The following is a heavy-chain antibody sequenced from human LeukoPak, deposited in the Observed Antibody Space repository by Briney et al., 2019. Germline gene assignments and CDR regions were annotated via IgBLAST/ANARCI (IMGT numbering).Heavy chain of an antibody. J-gene: IGHJ4*02. Sequence: GGSLRLSCAASGFTFSDHYMDWVRQAPGKGLEWVGRIRKKINSYSTECAASVKGRFTISRDDSKKSVYLQMNSLRSEDTAVYYCATSQGSGYLGYWGQGTLVTVSS. CDR1: GFTFSDHY. V-gene: IGHV3-72*01. CDR3: ATSQGSGYLGY. D-gene: IGHD3-22*01. CDR2: IRKKINSYST.